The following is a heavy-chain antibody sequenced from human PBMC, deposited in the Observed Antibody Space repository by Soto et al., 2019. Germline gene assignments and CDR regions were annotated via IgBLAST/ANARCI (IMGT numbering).Heavy chain of an antibody. J-gene: IGHJ6*02. CDR2: IIPILGTA. Sequence: ASVKVSWKASGGTFSSYAISWVRQAPGQGLEWMGGIIPILGTANYAQKFQGRVTITADESTSTAYMELSSLRSEDTAVYYCARDSYDSSGYYYYHYGMAVWGQGTTVTVSS. D-gene: IGHD3-22*01. CDR3: ARDSYDSSGYYYYHYGMAV. V-gene: IGHV1-69*13. CDR1: GGTFSSYA.